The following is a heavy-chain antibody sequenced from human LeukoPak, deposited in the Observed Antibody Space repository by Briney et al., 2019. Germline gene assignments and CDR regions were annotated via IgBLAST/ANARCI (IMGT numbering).Heavy chain of an antibody. CDR2: IYNSGIT. Sequence: SETLSLICTVFGGSISSYYWSWIRKPPGKGLEWIGYIYNSGITNKNPSLKSRVTISGDTSKNQFSLKLSSVTAADTAVYYCARHGDVRYFDWLKDGFDYWGQGTLVTVSS. V-gene: IGHV4-4*09. CDR3: ARHGDVRYFDWLKDGFDY. CDR1: GGSISSYY. D-gene: IGHD3-9*01. J-gene: IGHJ4*02.